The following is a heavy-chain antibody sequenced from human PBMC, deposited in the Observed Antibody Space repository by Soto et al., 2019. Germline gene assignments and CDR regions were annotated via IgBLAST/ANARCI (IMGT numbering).Heavy chain of an antibody. CDR1: GYTFTSYG. J-gene: IGHJ6*02. CDR3: ARDLRDYDILTRPHRPYYYYGMDV. V-gene: IGHV1-18*04. CDR2: ISAYNGNT. D-gene: IGHD3-9*01. Sequence: QVQLVQSGAEVKKPGASVKVSCKASGYTFTSYGISWVRQAPGQGLEWMGWISAYNGNTNYAQKLQGRVTMTTDTSTSTAYMELRSLRSDDTAVYYCARDLRDYDILTRPHRPYYYYGMDVWGQGTTVTVSS.